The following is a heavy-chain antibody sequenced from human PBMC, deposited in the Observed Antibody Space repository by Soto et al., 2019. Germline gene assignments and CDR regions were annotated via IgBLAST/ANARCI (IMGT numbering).Heavy chain of an antibody. CDR3: ARDAPGVAPY. D-gene: IGHD2-15*01. CDR1: GGSINSGDSY. V-gene: IGHV4-31*03. J-gene: IGHJ4*02. Sequence: QVQLQESGPGLVRPSQTLSLTCTVSGGSINSGDSYWNWIRQHPEKGLEWIGYINYRGSTFYNPYLKSRIIISVDTSNNQFSLSLSSVTAADTAVYYCARDAPGVAPYWGQGTLVTVSS. CDR2: INYRGST.